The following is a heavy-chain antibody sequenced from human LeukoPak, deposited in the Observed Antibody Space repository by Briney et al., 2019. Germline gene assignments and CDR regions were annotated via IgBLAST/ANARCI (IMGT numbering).Heavy chain of an antibody. Sequence: GGSLRLSCAAFGFTFSSYGMHWVRQTPGKGLEWVAFIRHDGSYQQYADSVKGRYTVSRDNSKDMVYLQMNSLRTEDTAVYYCAKNRDSSDYPRDFDFWGQGTLVTVSS. J-gene: IGHJ4*02. V-gene: IGHV3-30*02. D-gene: IGHD3-22*01. CDR1: GFTFSSYG. CDR3: AKNRDSSDYPRDFDF. CDR2: IRHDGSYQ.